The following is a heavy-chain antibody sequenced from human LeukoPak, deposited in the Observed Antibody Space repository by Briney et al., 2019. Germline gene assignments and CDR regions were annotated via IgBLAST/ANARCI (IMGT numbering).Heavy chain of an antibody. V-gene: IGHV3-23*01. CDR2: IDRNVVTT. Sequence: GGSLRLSCVASGFTFANYPMAWVRQAPGKGLEWISAIDRNVVTTTYADSVKGRFTVSRDNSKNTLYLQMNSLGDEDTGKYYCARTSGWSSWGQGTMVTVSS. D-gene: IGHD6-19*01. CDR3: ARTSGWSS. CDR1: GFTFANYP. J-gene: IGHJ5*02.